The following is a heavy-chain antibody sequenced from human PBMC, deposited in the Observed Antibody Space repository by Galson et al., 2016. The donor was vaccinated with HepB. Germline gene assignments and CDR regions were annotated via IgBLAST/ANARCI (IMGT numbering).Heavy chain of an antibody. CDR1: GYTFNTYN. D-gene: IGHD1-14*01. CDR2: IKPSGGNT. J-gene: IGHJ4*02. V-gene: IGHV1-46*02. CDR3: ARVLDHSFYFDY. Sequence: SVKVSCKASGYTFNTYNMHWVRQAPGQGLEWMGIIKPSGGNTIYAQKFQDRITMTRDTSTSTVHMELISLRSEDTAVYYCARVLDHSFYFDYWGQGTLLTVSS.